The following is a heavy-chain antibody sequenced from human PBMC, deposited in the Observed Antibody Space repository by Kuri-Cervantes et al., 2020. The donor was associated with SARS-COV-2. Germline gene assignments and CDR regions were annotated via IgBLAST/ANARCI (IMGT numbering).Heavy chain of an antibody. CDR2: ISAYSGNT. CDR3: ARVYGDYYDSSGYSVGNAFDI. Sequence: ASVKVSCKASGYTFTIYGISWVRQAPGQGLEWMGWISAYSGNTNYAQNLQGRVTMNTNTSASTAYMELRSLRSDDTAVYYCARVYGDYYDSSGYSVGNAFDIWGQGTMVTVSS. CDR1: GYTFTIYG. J-gene: IGHJ3*02. D-gene: IGHD3-22*01. V-gene: IGHV1-18*04.